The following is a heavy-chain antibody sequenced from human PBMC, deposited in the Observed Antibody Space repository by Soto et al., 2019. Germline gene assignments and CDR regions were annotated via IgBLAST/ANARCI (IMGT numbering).Heavy chain of an antibody. V-gene: IGHV1-69*01. CDR3: ARDRGIRGDKWWTNGYSQFYYYGMDV. CDR2: IIPIFGKA. J-gene: IGHJ6*02. D-gene: IGHD2-21*01. Sequence: QVQLVQSGAEVTKPGSSVKVSCKASGGTFSSYAISWVRQAPGQGLEWMGGIIPIFGKANYAQKFQGRVTITADESASTTYLEVSSLESEDTAMYYWARDRGIRGDKWWTNGYSQFYYYGMDVWGQGTTVTVSS. CDR1: GGTFSSYA.